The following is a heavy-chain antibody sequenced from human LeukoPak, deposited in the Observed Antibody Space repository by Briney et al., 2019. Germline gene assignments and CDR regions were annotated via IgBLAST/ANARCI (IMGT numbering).Heavy chain of an antibody. V-gene: IGHV1-18*01. J-gene: IGHJ3*02. Sequence: ASVKVSCKASGYTFTSYGISWVRQAPGQGLEWMGWISAYNGNTNYAQKLQGRVTMTTDTSTSTAYMELRSLRSDDTAVYYCARERRWLQFGYGARYAFDIWGQGTMVTVPS. CDR3: ARERRWLQFGYGARYAFDI. CDR2: ISAYNGNT. CDR1: GYTFTSYG. D-gene: IGHD5-24*01.